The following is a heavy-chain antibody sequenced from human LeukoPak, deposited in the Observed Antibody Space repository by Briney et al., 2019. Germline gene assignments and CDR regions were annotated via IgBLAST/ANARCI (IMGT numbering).Heavy chain of an antibody. CDR3: ARGNHNWNPKAAFDI. J-gene: IGHJ3*02. CDR2: IGTAGDT. D-gene: IGHD1-20*01. Sequence: SGGSLRLSCAASGFTFSSYDMHWVRQATGKGLEWVSAIGTAGDTYYPGSVKGRFTISRENAKNSLYLQMNSLRAGDTAVYYCARGNHNWNPKAAFDIWGQGTMVTVSS. V-gene: IGHV3-13*01. CDR1: GFTFSSYD.